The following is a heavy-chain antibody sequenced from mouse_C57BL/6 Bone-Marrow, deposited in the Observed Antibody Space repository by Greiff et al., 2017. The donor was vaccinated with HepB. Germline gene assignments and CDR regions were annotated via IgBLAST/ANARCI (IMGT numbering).Heavy chain of an antibody. CDR3: ARDYYGTWYFDV. Sequence: EVKLVESGPGLVKPSQSLSLTCSVTGYSITSGYYWNWIRQFPGNKLEWLGYISYDGSNNYNPSLKNRISITRDTSKNQFFLKLNSVTTEDTATYYCARDYYGTWYFDVWGTGTTVTVSS. V-gene: IGHV3-6*01. CDR1: GYSITSGYY. J-gene: IGHJ1*03. CDR2: ISYDGSN. D-gene: IGHD1-1*01.